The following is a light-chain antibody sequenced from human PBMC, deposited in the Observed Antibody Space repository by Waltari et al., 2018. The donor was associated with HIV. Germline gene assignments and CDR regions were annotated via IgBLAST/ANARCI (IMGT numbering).Light chain of an antibody. V-gene: IGLV2-8*01. J-gene: IGLJ2*01. CDR1: SRDGGGYNY. CDR3: SSYAGSINVL. CDR2: EVS. Sequence: QSALTQPPSASGSPGQSVTISCTGTSRDGGGYNYVSWYQQHPGKAPKLLIAEVSNRPSGVPDRFSGSKSGNTASLTVSGLQAEDEADYYCSSYAGSINVLFGGGTKLAVL.